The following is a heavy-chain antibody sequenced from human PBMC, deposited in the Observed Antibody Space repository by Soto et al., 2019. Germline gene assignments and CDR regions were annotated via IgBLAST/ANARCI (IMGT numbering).Heavy chain of an antibody. CDR1: GFTFSSYG. Sequence: LRLSCAASGFTFSSYGMSWVRQAPGKGLEWVSSISGRGGNTYYADSVKGRFTISRDNSKNTLYLQMNSLRVEDTAVYYCAKERTVTTADFDYWGQGTLVTVSS. J-gene: IGHJ4*02. CDR2: ISGRGGNT. D-gene: IGHD4-4*01. CDR3: AKERTVTTADFDY. V-gene: IGHV3-23*01.